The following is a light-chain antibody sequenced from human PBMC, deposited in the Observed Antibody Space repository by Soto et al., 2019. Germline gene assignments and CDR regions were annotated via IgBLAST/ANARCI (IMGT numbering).Light chain of an antibody. CDR2: RDN. CDR3: ASWDDSLNGVV. V-gene: IGLV1-44*01. CDR1: FSNVGINT. J-gene: IGLJ2*01. Sequence: QSVLTQPPSASGTPGQRVTISCSGSFSNVGINTVNWYQQLPGTAPKLLIYRDNQRPSGVPDRFSGSKSGTSASLAISGLQSEDAADYYCASWDDSLNGVVFGGGTKVTVL.